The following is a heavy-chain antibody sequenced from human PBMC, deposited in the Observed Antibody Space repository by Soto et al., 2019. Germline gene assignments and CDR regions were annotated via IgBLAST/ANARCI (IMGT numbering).Heavy chain of an antibody. V-gene: IGHV3-23*01. Sequence: PGGFLRLSCVASSFIFSSYAMSWVRQAPGKGLEWVSVISGSGGTTYYAESVRGRFTISRDNSKNTLYLEMNSLRAEDTAVYYCAKHPNDTLTGYYDWFDPWGQGTLVTVSS. CDR1: SFIFSSYA. D-gene: IGHD3-9*01. CDR2: ISGSGGTT. CDR3: AKHPNDTLTGYYDWFDP. J-gene: IGHJ5*02.